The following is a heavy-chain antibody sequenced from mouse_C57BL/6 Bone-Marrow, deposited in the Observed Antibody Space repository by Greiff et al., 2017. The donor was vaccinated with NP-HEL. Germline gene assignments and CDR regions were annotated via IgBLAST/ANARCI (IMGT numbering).Heavy chain of an antibody. CDR2: INPSSGYT. CDR3: ARAALLGT. V-gene: IGHV1-7*01. D-gene: IGHD3-3*01. Sequence: QVQLQQSGAELAKPGASVKLSCKASGYTFTSYWMHWVKQRPGQGLEWIGYINPSSGYTKYNQKFKDKATLTADESSSTAYMQLSSLTYEDSAVYYCARAALLGTWGQGTTLTVSS. J-gene: IGHJ2*01. CDR1: GYTFTSYW.